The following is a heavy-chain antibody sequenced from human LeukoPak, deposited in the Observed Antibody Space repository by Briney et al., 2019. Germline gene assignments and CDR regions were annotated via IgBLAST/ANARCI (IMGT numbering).Heavy chain of an antibody. CDR1: GFTFDDYA. J-gene: IGHJ6*03. CDR3: AKARIAVAGNYMDV. D-gene: IGHD6-19*01. Sequence: GGSLRLSCAASGFTFDDYAMHWVRQAPGKGVEWVSLISWDGGSTYYADSVKGRFTISRDNSKNSLYLQMNSLRAEDTALYYCAKARIAVAGNYMDVWGKGTTVTVSS. CDR2: ISWDGGST. V-gene: IGHV3-43D*03.